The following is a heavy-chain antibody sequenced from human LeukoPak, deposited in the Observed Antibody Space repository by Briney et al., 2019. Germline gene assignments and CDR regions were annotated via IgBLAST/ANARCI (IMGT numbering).Heavy chain of an antibody. Sequence: SEALSLTCTVSGGSISSSSYYWGWIRQPPGKGLEWIGSIYYSGSTYYNPSLKSRVTISVDTSKNQFSLKLISVTAADTGVYYCARGSPKHDSWGQGTLVIVSP. CDR3: ARGSPKHDS. V-gene: IGHV4-39*07. CDR2: IYYSGST. CDR1: GGSISSSSYY. J-gene: IGHJ5*01.